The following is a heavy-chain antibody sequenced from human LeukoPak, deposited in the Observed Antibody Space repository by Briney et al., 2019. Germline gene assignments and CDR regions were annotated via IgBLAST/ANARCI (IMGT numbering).Heavy chain of an antibody. CDR2: ISWNSGSI. D-gene: IGHD6-13*01. CDR3: AKGAGYSSSWYDY. V-gene: IGHV3-9*01. Sequence: GGSLRLSCAASGFTFDDYATHWVRQAPGKGLEWVSGISWNSGSIGYADSVKGRFTISRDNAKNSLYLQMNSLRAEDTALYYCAKGAGYSSSWYDYWGQGTLVTVSS. J-gene: IGHJ4*02. CDR1: GFTFDDYA.